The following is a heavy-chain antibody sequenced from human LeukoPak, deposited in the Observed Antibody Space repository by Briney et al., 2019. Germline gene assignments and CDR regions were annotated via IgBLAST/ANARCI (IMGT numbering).Heavy chain of an antibody. D-gene: IGHD1-26*01. V-gene: IGHV3-66*01. CDR2: MSSGGTT. Sequence: PGGSLRLSCAASGFTVGSNYMSWVRLAPGKGLEWVPIMSSGGTTSYADSVKGRFTISRDNSRNTLYLQMNSLRAEDTGVYYCATRGAPGYYYSMDVWGQGTTVTVSS. CDR1: GFTVGSNY. J-gene: IGHJ6*02. CDR3: ATRGAPGYYYSMDV.